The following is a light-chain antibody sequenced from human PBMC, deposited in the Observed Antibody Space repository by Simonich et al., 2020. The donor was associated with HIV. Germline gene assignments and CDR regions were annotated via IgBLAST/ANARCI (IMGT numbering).Light chain of an antibody. CDR3: QQSYSTPYT. Sequence: DIQMTQSPSSLSASVGDRVTITCRASQSISSYLNWYQQKPGKAPKLLISAASSLQRGVPSRFSGSGSGTDFTLTISSLQPEDFATYYCQQSYSTPYTFGQGTKLEIK. CDR1: QSISSY. CDR2: AAS. V-gene: IGKV1-39*01. J-gene: IGKJ2*01.